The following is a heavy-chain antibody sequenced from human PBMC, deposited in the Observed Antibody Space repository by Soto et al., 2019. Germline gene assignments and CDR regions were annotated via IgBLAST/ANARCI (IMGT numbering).Heavy chain of an antibody. CDR1: GFTFSSYG. V-gene: IGHV3-33*01. J-gene: IGHJ4*02. CDR3: ARDHRLDSSGYSRLFGY. Sequence: QVQLVESGGGVVQPGRSLRLSCAASGFTFSSYGMHWVRQAPGKGLEWVAVIWYDGSNKYYADSVKGRFTISRDNSKNTLYLQMNSLRAEDTAVYYCARDHRLDSSGYSRLFGYWGQGTLVTVSS. CDR2: IWYDGSNK. D-gene: IGHD3-22*01.